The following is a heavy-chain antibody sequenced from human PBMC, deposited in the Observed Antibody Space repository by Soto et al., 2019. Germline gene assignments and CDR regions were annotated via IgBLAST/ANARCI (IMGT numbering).Heavy chain of an antibody. Sequence: QVQLVQSGAEVKKPGSSVKVSCKASGGTFSSYTISWVRQAPGQGLEWMGRIISILGIANYAQKFQGRVTITADKSTSTAYMELSSLRSEDTAVYYCARGNVVVPAAIHYYMDVWGKGTTVTVSS. CDR2: IISILGIA. J-gene: IGHJ6*03. CDR3: ARGNVVVPAAIHYYMDV. CDR1: GGTFSSYT. V-gene: IGHV1-69*02. D-gene: IGHD2-2*01.